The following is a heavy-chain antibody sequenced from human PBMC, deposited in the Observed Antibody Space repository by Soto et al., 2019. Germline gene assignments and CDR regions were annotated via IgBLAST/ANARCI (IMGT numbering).Heavy chain of an antibody. CDR1: GFTFSSYA. V-gene: IGHV3-23*01. CDR2: ISGSGGST. J-gene: IGHJ3*02. CDR3: AKELYIWGSYGLLAPFVSSDT. Sequence: SGGSLRLSCAASGFTFSSYAMSWVRQAPGKGLEWVSTISGSGGSTYYADSVKGRFTISRDNSKNTLYLQMNSLRAEDTAVYYCAKELYIWGSYGLLAPFVSSDTWGEGITVTVPS. D-gene: IGHD3-16*02.